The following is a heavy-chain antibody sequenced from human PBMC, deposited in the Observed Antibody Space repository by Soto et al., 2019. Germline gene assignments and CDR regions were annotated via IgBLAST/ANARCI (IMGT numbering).Heavy chain of an antibody. Sequence: QVQLQESGPGLVRPSETLSLTCTVSGGSISNFYWSWLRQPTGQGLEWIGYVYYTGSTSYNPSLKRRVTFSADASRGQFSLRLNSVTAADTAVYYCARTVLGPDLLADSFVDYYYYMDVWGQGTTVTVSS. V-gene: IGHV4-59*08. CDR3: ARTVLGPDLLADSFVDYYYYMDV. D-gene: IGHD3-9*01. CDR1: GGSISNFY. J-gene: IGHJ6*03. CDR2: VYYTGST.